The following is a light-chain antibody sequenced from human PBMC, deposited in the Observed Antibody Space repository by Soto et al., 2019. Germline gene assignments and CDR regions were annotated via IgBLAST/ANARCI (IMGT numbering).Light chain of an antibody. CDR2: EVS. V-gene: IGLV2-8*01. CDR1: SSDVGGYNY. CDR3: SSYAGSNNYV. J-gene: IGLJ1*01. Sequence: QSVLTQPPSASGSPGQSVTISCIGTSSDVGGYNYVSWYQQHPGKAPKLMIYEVSRRPPGVPDRFSGSKSGNTASLTVSGLQAEDEADYYCSSYAGSNNYVFGTGTKVTVL.